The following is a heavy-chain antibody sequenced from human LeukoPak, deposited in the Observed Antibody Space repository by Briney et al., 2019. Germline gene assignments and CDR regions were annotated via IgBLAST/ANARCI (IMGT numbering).Heavy chain of an antibody. CDR3: ARDDYYGSDFDY. J-gene: IGHJ4*02. V-gene: IGHV3-33*08. CDR1: GFTFSSYS. Sequence: GGSLRLSCAASGFTFSSYSMNWVRQAPGKGLEWVAVIWYDGSNKYYADSVKGRFTISRDNSKNTLYLQMNSLRAEDTAVYYCARDDYYGSDFDYWGQGALVTVSS. D-gene: IGHD3-10*01. CDR2: IWYDGSNK.